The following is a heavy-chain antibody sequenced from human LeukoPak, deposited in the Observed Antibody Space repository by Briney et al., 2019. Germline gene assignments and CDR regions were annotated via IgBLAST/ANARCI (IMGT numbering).Heavy chain of an antibody. D-gene: IGHD2-15*01. Sequence: SETLSLTCTVSGGSISSGDYYWSWIRQPPGKGLEWIGYIYYSGSTYYNPSLKSRVTISVDTSKNQFSLKLSSVTAADTAVYYCARGLPLQDCSGGSCYSGGNDYWGQGTLVTVSS. J-gene: IGHJ4*02. CDR2: IYYSGST. V-gene: IGHV4-30-4*01. CDR3: ARGLPLQDCSGGSCYSGGNDY. CDR1: GGSISSGDYY.